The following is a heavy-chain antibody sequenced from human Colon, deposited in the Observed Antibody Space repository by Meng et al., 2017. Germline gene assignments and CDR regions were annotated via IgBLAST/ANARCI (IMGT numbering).Heavy chain of an antibody. D-gene: IGHD3-16*02. CDR1: GDSISSSSHY. J-gene: IGHJ4*02. Sequence: QLQLQESGPGLGKASEALSPTCICPGDSISSSSHYWGWIRQTPGKELDWIASVYYDGSTYYNPSLTSLKSRLTISIDTSKNQFSLRLSSVTAADTAVYFCARFAGNYVWGNSRYIFWGRGTLVTVSS. CDR2: VYYDGST. CDR3: ARFAGNYVWGNSRYIF. V-gene: IGHV4-39*01.